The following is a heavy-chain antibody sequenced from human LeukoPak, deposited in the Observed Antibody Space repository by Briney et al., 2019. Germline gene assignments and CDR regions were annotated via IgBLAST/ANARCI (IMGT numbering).Heavy chain of an antibody. CDR3: ARDYGDYGEDAFDI. D-gene: IGHD4-17*01. V-gene: IGHV1-18*01. Sequence: GASVKVSCKASGYPFTSYGISWVRQAPGQGHEWMGWISAYNGNTNYAQKLQGRVTMTTDTSTSTAYMELRSLRSDDTAVYYCARDYGDYGEDAFDIWGQGTMVTVSS. CDR2: ISAYNGNT. CDR1: GYPFTSYG. J-gene: IGHJ3*02.